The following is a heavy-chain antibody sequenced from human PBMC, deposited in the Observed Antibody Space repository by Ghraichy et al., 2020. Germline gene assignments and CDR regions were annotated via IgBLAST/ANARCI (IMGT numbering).Heavy chain of an antibody. CDR1: GFTFRRYA. D-gene: IGHD3-10*01. CDR2: LSGSGGNT. V-gene: IGHV3-23*01. CDR3: AKFASGSGFPDAFDI. Sequence: GGSLRLSCAASGFTFRRYAMNWVRQAPGKGLEWVSVLSGSGGNTYYADSVKGRFTISRASSKTTLYLQMNSLRAEDTAVYYCAKFASGSGFPDAFDIWGQGTRVTVSS. J-gene: IGHJ3*02.